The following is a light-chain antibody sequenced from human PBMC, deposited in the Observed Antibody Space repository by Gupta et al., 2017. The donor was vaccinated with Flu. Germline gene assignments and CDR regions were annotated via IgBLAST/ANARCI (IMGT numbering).Light chain of an antibody. J-gene: IGKJ4*01. CDR2: GAS. CDR1: QSVSSSY. Sequence: EIVLTQSPGTMSFSPGERATLSCRASQSVSSSYLSWYQQKPGQAPRLLIYGASSRATGIPDRFSGRGSGTDFTLTISRLEPEDFAVYYWQQYGSSPFTFGGGTKVGIK. V-gene: IGKV3-20*01. CDR3: QQYGSSPFT.